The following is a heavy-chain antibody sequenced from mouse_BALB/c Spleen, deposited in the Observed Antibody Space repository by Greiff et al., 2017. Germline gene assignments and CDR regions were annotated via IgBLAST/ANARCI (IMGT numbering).Heavy chain of an antibody. CDR2: INPGSGGT. Sequence: QVQLQQSGAELVRPGTSVKVSCKASGYAFTNYLIEWVKQRPGQGLEWIGVINPGSGGTNYNEKFKGKATLTADKSSSTAYMQLSSLTSDDSAVYFCARDPFDYWGQGTTLTVSS. J-gene: IGHJ2*01. V-gene: IGHV1-54*01. CDR1: GYAFTNYL. CDR3: ARDPFDY.